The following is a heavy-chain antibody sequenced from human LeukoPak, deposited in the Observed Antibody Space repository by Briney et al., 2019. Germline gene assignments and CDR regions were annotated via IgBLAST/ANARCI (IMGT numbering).Heavy chain of an antibody. CDR2: ISGGGGST. CDR1: GFTFSSYA. J-gene: IGHJ4*02. D-gene: IGHD3-22*01. Sequence: PGGSLRLSCAASGFTFSSYAMSWVRQAPRKGLEWVSGISGGGGSTFYADSVKGRFTISRDNSRNTLYLQMNSLRAEDTAVYYCAKVYYDSVGYYSPFDYWGQGTLVTVSS. V-gene: IGHV3-23*01. CDR3: AKVYYDSVGYYSPFDY.